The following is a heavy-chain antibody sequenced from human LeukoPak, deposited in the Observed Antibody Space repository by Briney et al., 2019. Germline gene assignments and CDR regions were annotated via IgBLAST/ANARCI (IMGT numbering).Heavy chain of an antibody. CDR3: ARLHRGEEAFDI. V-gene: IGHV4-59*01. Sequence: SETLSLTCTVSGGSISSYYWSWVRQSPGKGLEWIGYIYYSGSTNYNPSLKSRVTISVDTSKNQFSLKLSSVTTADTAVYYCARLHRGEEAFDIWGQGTMVTVSS. CDR1: GGSISSYY. J-gene: IGHJ3*02. CDR2: IYYSGST.